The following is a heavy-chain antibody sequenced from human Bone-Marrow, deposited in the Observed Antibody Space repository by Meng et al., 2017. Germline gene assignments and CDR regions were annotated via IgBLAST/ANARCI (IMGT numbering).Heavy chain of an antibody. D-gene: IGHD3-3*01. CDR3: ARTSSWNGQGPDY. V-gene: IGHV3-74*01. J-gene: IGHJ4*02. Sequence: EVQLVESGGGLVQPGGSLRLSCAASGIGFSNYWMHWVRQAPGKGLVWVSRINGDGSDRIYAASVKGRFTISRDNAKNTLFLQMNSLRAEDTALYHCARTSSWNGQGPDYWGQGTLVTVSS. CDR1: GIGFSNYW. CDR2: INGDGSDR.